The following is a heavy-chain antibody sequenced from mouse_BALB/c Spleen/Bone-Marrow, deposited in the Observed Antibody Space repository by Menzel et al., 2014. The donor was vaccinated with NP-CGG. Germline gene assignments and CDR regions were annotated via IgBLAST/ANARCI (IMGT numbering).Heavy chain of an antibody. J-gene: IGHJ4*01. D-gene: IGHD2-3*01. CDR2: IYHGDGDT. CDR3: ASMNRSLYAGY. Sequence: VQLQQSGPELVKPGASVKISCKASGYAFSSSWMNWVKQRPGQGLEWIGRIYHGDGDTNYNGKFKGKATLTADKSSSTAYMQLISLTSVDSAVYFCASMNRSLYAGYWCQGTSVTVSS. V-gene: IGHV1-82*01. CDR1: GYAFSSSW.